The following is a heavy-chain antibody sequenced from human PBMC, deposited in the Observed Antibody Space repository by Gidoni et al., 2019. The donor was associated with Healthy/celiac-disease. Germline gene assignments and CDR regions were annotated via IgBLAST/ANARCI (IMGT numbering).Heavy chain of an antibody. V-gene: IGHV3-15*01. Sequence: EVQLVESGGGLVKPGGSLRLSCAASGFTFSHAWMSWVRQAPGKGLEWVGRIKSKTDGGTTDYAAPVKGRFTISRDDSKNTLYLQMNSLKTEDTAVYYCTTDPIIAVAGTLAYWGQGTLVTVSS. CDR1: GFTFSHAW. D-gene: IGHD6-19*01. CDR3: TTDPIIAVAGTLAY. CDR2: IKSKTDGGTT. J-gene: IGHJ4*02.